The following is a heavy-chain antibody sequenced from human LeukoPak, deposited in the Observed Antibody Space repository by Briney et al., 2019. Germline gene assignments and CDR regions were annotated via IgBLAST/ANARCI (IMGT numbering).Heavy chain of an antibody. D-gene: IGHD3-22*01. J-gene: IGHJ3*02. CDR1: GGSISSYY. CDR3: ARAYYDSSGYRFAFDI. CDR2: IYTSGST. Sequence: PSETLSLTCTVSGGSISSYYWSWIRQPAGKGLEWIGRIYTSGSTNYNPSLKSRVTMSVDTSKNQFSLKLSSVTAADTAVYYCARAYYDSSGYRFAFDIWGQGTMVTVSS. V-gene: IGHV4-4*07.